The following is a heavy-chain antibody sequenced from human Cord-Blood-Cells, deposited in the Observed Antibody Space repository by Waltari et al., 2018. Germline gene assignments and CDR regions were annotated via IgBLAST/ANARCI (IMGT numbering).Heavy chain of an antibody. V-gene: IGHV4-59*11. CDR3: ARGRNGQQLVPHFDY. CDR1: GGPISSHY. D-gene: IGHD6-13*01. J-gene: IGHJ4*02. Sequence: QVQLQESGPGLVKPSETLSLTCSVSGGPISSHYWSLIRQPPGKGLEWIGYIYYSGSTNYNPSLKSRVTISVDTSKNQFSLKLSSVTAADTAVYYCARGRNGQQLVPHFDYWGQGTLVTVSS. CDR2: IYYSGST.